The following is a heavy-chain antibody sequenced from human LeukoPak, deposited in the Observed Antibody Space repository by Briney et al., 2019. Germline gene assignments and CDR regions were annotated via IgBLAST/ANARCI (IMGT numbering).Heavy chain of an antibody. V-gene: IGHV3-23*01. Sequence: GGSLRLSCAASGFTFSSYAMSWGRPGPATGLERVSAISGSGGSTYYADSVKGRFTISRDNSKNTLYLQMNSLRAEDTAVYYCAKDLSNWGSQGPDYWGQGTLVTVSS. J-gene: IGHJ4*02. CDR1: GFTFSSYA. CDR2: ISGSGGST. CDR3: AKDLSNWGSQGPDY. D-gene: IGHD7-27*01.